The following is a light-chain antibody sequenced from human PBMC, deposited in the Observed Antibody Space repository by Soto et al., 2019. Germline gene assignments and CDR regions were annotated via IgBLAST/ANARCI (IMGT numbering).Light chain of an antibody. Sequence: EIVMTQSPATLSVSPGERGTLSCRASQSVNSNLAWYQQKPGQAPRLLIYEASNRATGIPARFSGSGSGTDFTLTISSLEPEDFAVYYCQQRSNWPPTFGQGTRLEI. CDR1: QSVNSN. V-gene: IGKV3-11*01. CDR2: EAS. CDR3: QQRSNWPPT. J-gene: IGKJ5*01.